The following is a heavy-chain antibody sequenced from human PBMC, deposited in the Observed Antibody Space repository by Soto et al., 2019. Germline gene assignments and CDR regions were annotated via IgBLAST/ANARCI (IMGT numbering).Heavy chain of an antibody. CDR2: ISYDGSNK. Sequence: QVQLVESGGGVVQPGRSLRLSCAASGFTFSSYAMHWVRQAPGKGLEWVAVISYDGSNKYYADSVKGRLTISRDNSKNTLDLQMNSLRAGDKAVYYCARGNGWYYDSSGRVLGMGVWGQGTTVTVSS. V-gene: IGHV3-30-3*01. D-gene: IGHD3-22*01. CDR1: GFTFSSYA. CDR3: ARGNGWYYDSSGRVLGMGV. J-gene: IGHJ6*02.